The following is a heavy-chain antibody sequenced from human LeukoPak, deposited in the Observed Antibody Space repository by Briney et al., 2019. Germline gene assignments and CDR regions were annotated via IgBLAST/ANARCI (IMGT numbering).Heavy chain of an antibody. Sequence: GGSLRLSCAASGFTFSGSAMHWVRQASGKGLEWVGRIRSKANSYATAYAASVKGRFTISRDDSKNTAYLQMNSLKTEDTAVYYCTLYYDSSGPLPDFDYWGQGTLVTVSS. D-gene: IGHD3-22*01. V-gene: IGHV3-73*01. CDR1: GFTFSGSA. J-gene: IGHJ4*02. CDR2: IRSKANSYAT. CDR3: TLYYDSSGPLPDFDY.